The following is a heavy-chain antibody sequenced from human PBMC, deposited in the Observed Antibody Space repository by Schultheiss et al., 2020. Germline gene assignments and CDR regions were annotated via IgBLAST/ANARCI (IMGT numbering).Heavy chain of an antibody. V-gene: IGHV3-52*01. Sequence: GESLKISCAASGFTFSSSWMHWVCQAPEKGLEWVADIKCDGSEKYYVDSVKGRLTISRDNAKNSLYLQVNSLRAEDMTVYHASQGHDYWGQGTLVTVSS. CDR3: SQGHDY. CDR1: GFTFSSSW. CDR2: IKCDGSEK. J-gene: IGHJ4*02.